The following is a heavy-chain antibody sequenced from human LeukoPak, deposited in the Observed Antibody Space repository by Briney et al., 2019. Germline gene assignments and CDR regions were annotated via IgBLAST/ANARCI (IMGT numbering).Heavy chain of an antibody. CDR1: GGSISSSSYY. Sequence: SETLSLTCTVSGGSISSSSYYWGWIRQPPGKGLEWIGEINHSGSTNYNPSLKSRVTISVDTSKNQFSLKLSSVTAADTAVYYCARTVSRITMVRGVIISPRYFDYWGQGTLVTVSS. J-gene: IGHJ4*02. V-gene: IGHV4-39*07. CDR3: ARTVSRITMVRGVIISPRYFDY. CDR2: INHSGST. D-gene: IGHD3-10*01.